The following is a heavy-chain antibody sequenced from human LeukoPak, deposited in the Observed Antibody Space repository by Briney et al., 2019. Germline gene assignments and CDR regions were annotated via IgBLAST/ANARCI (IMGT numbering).Heavy chain of an antibody. V-gene: IGHV5-51*01. Sequence: PGESLKISCKGSGYSFTSYWIGWVRQMPGKGLEWMGIIYPGDSDTRYSPSFQGQVTISADKSISTAYLQWSSLKASDTAMYYCARSYYDFWSGYSPFCYWGQGTLVTVSS. CDR2: IYPGDSDT. CDR1: GYSFTSYW. CDR3: ARSYYDFWSGYSPFCY. D-gene: IGHD3-3*01. J-gene: IGHJ4*02.